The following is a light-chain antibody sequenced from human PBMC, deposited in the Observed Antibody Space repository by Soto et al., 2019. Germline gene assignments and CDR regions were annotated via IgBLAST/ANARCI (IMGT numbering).Light chain of an antibody. V-gene: IGLV2-11*01. J-gene: IGLJ1*01. CDR1: SSDVGTYAY. CDR2: DVI. CDR3: CSYAGSYTHV. Sequence: LAQPRSVSGSPGQSVTISCTGTSSDVGTYAYVSWYQQHPGKAPKLIIYDVIKRPSGVPDRFSGSKSGNTASLTISGLQAEDEADYYCCSYAGSYTHVFGTGTKVTVL.